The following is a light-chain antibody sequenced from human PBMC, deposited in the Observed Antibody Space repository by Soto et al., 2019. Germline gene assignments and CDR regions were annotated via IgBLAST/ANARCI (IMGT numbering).Light chain of an antibody. Sequence: QSSLTQPASVSGSPGQSITISCTGTSSDVGGYNYVSWYQQHPGKAPKLMIYEVTNRPSGVSNRFSGSKSGNTASLTISGLQAEDEADYYCSSYTSRSTLVVGKGTKVTVL. CDR2: EVT. J-gene: IGLJ1*01. CDR1: SSDVGGYNY. CDR3: SSYTSRSTLV. V-gene: IGLV2-14*01.